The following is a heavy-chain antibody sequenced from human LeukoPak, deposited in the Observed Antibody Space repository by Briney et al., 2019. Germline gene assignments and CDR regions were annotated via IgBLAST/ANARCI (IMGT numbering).Heavy chain of an antibody. CDR1: GFTFSSYG. CDR2: IWYDGSNK. J-gene: IGHJ4*02. V-gene: IGHV3-33*01. CDR3: ARAIAVAALVADY. D-gene: IGHD6-19*01. Sequence: PGGSLRLSCAASGFTFSSYGMHWVRQAPGKALEWVAVIWYDGSNKYYADSVKGRFTISRDNSKNTLYLQMNSLRAEDTAVYYCARAIAVAALVADYWGQGTLVTVSS.